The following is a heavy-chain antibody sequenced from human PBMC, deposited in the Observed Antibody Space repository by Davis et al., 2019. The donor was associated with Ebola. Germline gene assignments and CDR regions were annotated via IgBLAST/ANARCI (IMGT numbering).Heavy chain of an antibody. CDR3: ARFDRIQYNFDY. J-gene: IGHJ4*02. D-gene: IGHD3-9*01. V-gene: IGHV4-31*03. Sequence: LRLSCTVSRGSISIGGYYWSWIRQHPGKGLEWLGYIYYTGGTYYNPSLKSRLNISADTSENQFSLRLTSVTAADTAVYYCARFDRIQYNFDYWGQGTLVTVSS. CDR2: IYYTGGT. CDR1: RGSISIGGYY.